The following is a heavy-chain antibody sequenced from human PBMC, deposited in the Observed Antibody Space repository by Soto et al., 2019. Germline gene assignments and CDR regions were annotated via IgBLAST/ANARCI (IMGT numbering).Heavy chain of an antibody. CDR2: IYYSGST. V-gene: IGHV4-31*03. CDR1: GGSISSGGYY. J-gene: IGHJ6*02. CDR3: ARGYRSSSSNYYGMDV. D-gene: IGHD6-6*01. Sequence: SETLSLTCTVSGGSISSGGYYWSWIRQHPGKGLEWIGYIYYSGSTYYNPSLKSRVTISVDTSKNQFSLKLSSVTAAVTAVYYCARGYRSSSSNYYGMDVWGQGTTVTVSS.